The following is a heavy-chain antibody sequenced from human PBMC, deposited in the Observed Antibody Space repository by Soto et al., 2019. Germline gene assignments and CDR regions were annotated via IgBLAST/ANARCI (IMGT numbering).Heavy chain of an antibody. J-gene: IGHJ6*02. V-gene: IGHV1-69*01. Sequence: QEQLVQAGAEVKKPGSSVRISCRASGGTFSNDAVSWVRQAPGQGLQWMGGSIPIFGTTHYAQKFQGRVTITADESTATAYMELRSVTSEDTAVYYCATGLRTGNYVMDVWGQGTAGTVSS. CDR2: SIPIFGTT. D-gene: IGHD3-10*01. CDR1: GGTFSNDA. CDR3: ATGLRTGNYVMDV.